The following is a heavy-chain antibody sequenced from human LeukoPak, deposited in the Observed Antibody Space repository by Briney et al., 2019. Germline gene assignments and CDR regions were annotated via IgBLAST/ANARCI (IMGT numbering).Heavy chain of an antibody. CDR1: GYAFTSYG. CDR2: ISAYNGNT. D-gene: IGHD3-9*01. J-gene: IGHJ4*02. Sequence: ASVKVSCKASGYAFTSYGLSWVRQPSGQGLEWMGWISAYNGNTNYAQKLQGRVTMTTDTSTSTAYMELRSPRSDDTAVYYCARVVYDILTGYYPHGDYRGQGTLVTVSS. V-gene: IGHV1-18*01. CDR3: ARVVYDILTGYYPHGDY.